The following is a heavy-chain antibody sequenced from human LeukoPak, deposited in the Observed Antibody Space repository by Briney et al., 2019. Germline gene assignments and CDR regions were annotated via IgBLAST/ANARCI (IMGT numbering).Heavy chain of an antibody. CDR1: GGSISSGGYY. V-gene: IGHV4-39*07. J-gene: IGHJ4*02. CDR2: IYYSGST. D-gene: IGHD6-13*01. Sequence: PSETLSLTCTVSGGSISSGGYYWSWIRQHPGKGLEWIGSIYYSGSTYYNPSLKSRVTISVDTSKNQFSLKLSSVTAADTAVYYCARDRGRGASRNFDYWGQGTLVTVSS. CDR3: ARDRGRGASRNFDY.